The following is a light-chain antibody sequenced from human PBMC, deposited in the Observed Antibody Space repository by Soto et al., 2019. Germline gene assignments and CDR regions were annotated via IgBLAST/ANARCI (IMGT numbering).Light chain of an antibody. Sequence: EIVLTQSPGTLSLAPGERATRSYRASQSVSSSYLARYQQKRGQAPRLLIYGASSRATGIPDRFSGSGSGKHFPLTISRLEPEDFAVSYGQNHDTSPRLSFGGATKAVF. V-gene: IGKV3-20*01. CDR2: GAS. CDR1: QSVSSSY. CDR3: QNHDTSPRLS. J-gene: IGKJ4*01.